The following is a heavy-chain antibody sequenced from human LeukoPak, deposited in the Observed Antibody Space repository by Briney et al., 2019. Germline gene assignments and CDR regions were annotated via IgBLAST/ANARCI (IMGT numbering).Heavy chain of an antibody. D-gene: IGHD5-18*01. CDR2: IIPIFGTA. CDR1: GGTFSSYA. CDR3: ATAHLDTAMVIDAFDI. J-gene: IGHJ3*02. V-gene: IGHV1-69*13. Sequence: SVKVSCKASGGTFSSYAISWVRQAPGQGLEWMGGIIPIFGTANYAQKFQGRVTITADESTSTAYMELSSLRSEDTAVYYCATAHLDTAMVIDAFDIWGQGTMVTVSS.